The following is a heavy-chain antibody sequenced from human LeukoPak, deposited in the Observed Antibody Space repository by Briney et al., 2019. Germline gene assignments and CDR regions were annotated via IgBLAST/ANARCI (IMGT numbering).Heavy chain of an antibody. J-gene: IGHJ3*02. CDR1: EFTLSSYW. D-gene: IGHD2-8*01. CDR3: ARVNPLMAPGALDI. CDR2: IKQDGSEK. Sequence: GGSLRLSCAASEFTLSSYWMAWVRQAPGKGLAWVANIKQDGSEKYYVDSVKGRFTISRDNARNSLYLQMNSLRAEDTAIFYCARVNPLMAPGALDIWGQGTMVAVSS. V-gene: IGHV3-7*01.